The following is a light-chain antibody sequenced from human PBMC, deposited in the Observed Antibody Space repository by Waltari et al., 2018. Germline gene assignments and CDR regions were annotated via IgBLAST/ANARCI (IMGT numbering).Light chain of an antibody. CDR1: RSIYSY. V-gene: IGKV1-39*01. CDR3: QQSYSAPRT. J-gene: IGKJ1*01. Sequence: DIEMTQSPSSLSASVGDSVTITCRASRSIYSYLNWYQQRPGKAPIVLIYTASTLQSGVPSRFSGSGSGTDFTLTISSLQPEDFATYYCQQSYSAPRTFGQGTKVEIK. CDR2: TAS.